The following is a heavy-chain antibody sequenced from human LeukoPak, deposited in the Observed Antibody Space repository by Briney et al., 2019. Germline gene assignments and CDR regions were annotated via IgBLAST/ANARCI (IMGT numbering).Heavy chain of an antibody. V-gene: IGHV4-34*01. CDR3: ARATMIVWAGGATSATDAVDV. CDR1: DESIIGSY. J-gene: IGHJ3*01. D-gene: IGHD3-22*01. Sequence: SETLSLTCGVYDESIIGSYLSWIRQTPGKGPEWIGEINHTERSNYNQSLKNRATISIDTSMTQVSLKLTSLTAADTAVYYCARATMIVWAGGATSATDAVDVWGQGTMVTVSS. CDR2: INHTERS.